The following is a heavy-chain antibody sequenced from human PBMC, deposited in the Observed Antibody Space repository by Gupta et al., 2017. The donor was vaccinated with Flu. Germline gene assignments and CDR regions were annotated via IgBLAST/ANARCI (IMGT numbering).Heavy chain of an antibody. J-gene: IGHJ4*02. Sequence: QVQLVQSGAEVRKPGASVKVSCKASGYTFSSYGIAWVRQAPGQGLEWMGWISAYNGNTNYAQKFQGRVTIITDTFTNTAYMDLRSLRSDDTAVYYCARPLFPNLGDYEGQLGYWGQGTLVTVSS. CDR3: ARPLFPNLGDYEGQLGY. CDR1: GYTFSSYG. CDR2: ISAYNGNT. D-gene: IGHD4-17*01. V-gene: IGHV1-18*01.